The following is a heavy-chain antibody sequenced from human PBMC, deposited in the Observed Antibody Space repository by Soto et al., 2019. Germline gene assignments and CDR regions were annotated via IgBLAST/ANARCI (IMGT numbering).Heavy chain of an antibody. Sequence: SDTLSLTCSVSGGSIRTLDYSWNWIRQPPGKAPESIGYVYENGNAYPEPSLKSRVTISIDVAKNQFSLKMTSITAADAGLYYCADRHHNYYGLDLWGQGTTVTVSS. CDR3: ADRHHNYYGLDL. CDR1: GGSIRTLDYS. D-gene: IGHD3-10*01. CDR2: VYENGNA. V-gene: IGHV4-30-2*01. J-gene: IGHJ6*02.